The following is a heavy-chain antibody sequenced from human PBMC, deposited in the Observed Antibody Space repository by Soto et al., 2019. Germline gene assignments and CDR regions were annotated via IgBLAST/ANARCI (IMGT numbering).Heavy chain of an antibody. Sequence: EVQLVESGGGLVQPGGSLRLSCAASGFTFSSYWMSWVRQAPGKGLEWVANKKQDGSEKYYVDSVKGRFTISRDNAKNSLYLQMNSLRAEDTAVYYCARARYSGLTDYWGQGNLVTVSS. D-gene: IGHD1-26*01. CDR2: KKQDGSEK. CDR1: GFTFSSYW. V-gene: IGHV3-7*01. J-gene: IGHJ4*02. CDR3: ARARYSGLTDY.